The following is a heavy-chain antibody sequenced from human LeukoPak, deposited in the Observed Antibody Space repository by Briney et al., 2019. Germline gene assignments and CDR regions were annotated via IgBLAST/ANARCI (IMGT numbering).Heavy chain of an antibody. CDR3: ARDLGYSSSWYRSYYYYGMDV. CDR1: GYTFTSYA. CDR2: INAGNGNT. Sequence: ASVKVSCKASGYTFTSYAMHWVRQAPGQRLEWMGWINAGNGNTKYPQKFQGRVTITRDTSASTAYMELSSLRSEDTAVYYCARDLGYSSSWYRSYYYYGMDVWGQGTTVTVSS. J-gene: IGHJ6*02. V-gene: IGHV1-3*01. D-gene: IGHD6-13*01.